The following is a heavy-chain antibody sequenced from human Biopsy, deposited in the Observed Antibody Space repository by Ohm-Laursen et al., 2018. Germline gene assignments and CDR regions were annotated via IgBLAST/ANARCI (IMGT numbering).Heavy chain of an antibody. D-gene: IGHD1-14*01. CDR3: ASHVTYNFNGGLDY. Sequence: ASVKVSCKSSRVAFSSYAVSWVRQAPGQGLEWMGGIIPMFGTTNYAQKFQGRLSITADKSTTAAYLELSGLRSEDTAVYYCASHVTYNFNGGLDYWGHGTLVTVSS. J-gene: IGHJ4*01. CDR2: IIPMFGTT. CDR1: RVAFSSYA. V-gene: IGHV1-69*06.